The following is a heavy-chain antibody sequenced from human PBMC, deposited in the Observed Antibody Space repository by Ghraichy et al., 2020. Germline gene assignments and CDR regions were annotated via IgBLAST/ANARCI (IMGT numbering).Heavy chain of an antibody. Sequence: GGSLRLSCAASGFTFSSYGMHWVRQAPGKGLEWLAIISLDATNKYYADSVKGRFTISRDNSENTMFLQMNSLRAEDTAVYYCARDRDFSWFDPWGQGILVISSS. CDR1: GFTFSSYG. J-gene: IGHJ5*02. V-gene: IGHV3-33*01. CDR3: ARDRDFSWFDP. CDR2: ISLDATNK.